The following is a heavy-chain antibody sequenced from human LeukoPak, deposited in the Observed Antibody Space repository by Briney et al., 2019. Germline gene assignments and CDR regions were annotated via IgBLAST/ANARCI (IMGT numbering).Heavy chain of an antibody. CDR2: INSDGSNT. V-gene: IGHV3-74*01. J-gene: IGHJ3*02. Sequence: GGSLRLSCAASGFTFSSYWIHWVRQAPGKGLVWVSRINSDGSNTRYADSVKGRFTISRDNAKNTLYLQMNSLRTEDTALYYCAKARGLIGGAFDIWGQGTMVTVSS. CDR3: AKARGLIGGAFDI. D-gene: IGHD3-22*01. CDR1: GFTFSSYW.